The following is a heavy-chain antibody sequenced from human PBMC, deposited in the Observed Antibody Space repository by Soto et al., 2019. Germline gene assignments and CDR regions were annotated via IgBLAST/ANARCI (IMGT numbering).Heavy chain of an antibody. CDR2: VHSSGSN. CDR3: VKNVAAVGPDWFGP. CDR1: GGSTSDSY. Sequence: QVQLKESGPGLVKPSETLSLICTVSGGSTSDSYWRWIRQTAAKRLEWLGRVHSSGSNYYNPSLKSRVDMSVDRSHNQTSLELRSLTVADTATYYCVKNVAAVGPDWFGPWGQGTLVTVS. J-gene: IGHJ5*02. V-gene: IGHV4-4*07. D-gene: IGHD6-13*01.